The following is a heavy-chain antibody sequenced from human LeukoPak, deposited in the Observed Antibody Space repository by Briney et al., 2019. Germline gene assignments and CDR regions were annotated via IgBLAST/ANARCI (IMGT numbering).Heavy chain of an antibody. Sequence: SETLSLTCTVSGGSITSYYWSWIRQPAGKGLEWIGRLYASGITNYNPSLKSRVTMTVETSKNQFSLKVNSVTAADTAVYYCARSPPYYYDSSGYYLDYWGQGTLVTVSS. V-gene: IGHV4-4*07. CDR2: LYASGIT. D-gene: IGHD3-22*01. J-gene: IGHJ4*02. CDR3: ARSPPYYYDSSGYYLDY. CDR1: GGSITSYY.